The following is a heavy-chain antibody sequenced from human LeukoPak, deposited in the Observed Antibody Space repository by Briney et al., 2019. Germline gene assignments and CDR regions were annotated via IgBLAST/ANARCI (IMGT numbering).Heavy chain of an antibody. V-gene: IGHV4-39*07. CDR3: ARLSTWNDGVDAFDI. CDR1: GDSVTSSSYS. Sequence: SETLSLTCTVSGDSVTSSSYSWGWIRQSPGKGLEWIGTIYYYGSTYYNPSLKSRVTMSLDASKNQFSLNLSSVTAADTAVFYCARLSTWNDGVDAFDIWGQGTMVTVSS. D-gene: IGHD1-1*01. CDR2: IYYYGST. J-gene: IGHJ3*02.